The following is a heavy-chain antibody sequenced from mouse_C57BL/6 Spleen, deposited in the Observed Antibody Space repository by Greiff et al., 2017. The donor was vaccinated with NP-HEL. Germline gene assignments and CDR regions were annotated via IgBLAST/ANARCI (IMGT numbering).Heavy chain of an antibody. CDR2: ILPGSGST. Sequence: VHLVESGAELMKPGASVKLSCKATGYTFTGYWIEWVKQSPGHGLEWIGEILPGSGSTNYNEKLKGKATFTADTNSNTAYMQLSSLTTEDSAIYYCARRTRSLLGYFDVWGTGTTVTVSS. CDR1: GYTFTGYW. CDR3: ARRTRSLLGYFDV. J-gene: IGHJ1*03. D-gene: IGHD6-2*01. V-gene: IGHV1-9*01.